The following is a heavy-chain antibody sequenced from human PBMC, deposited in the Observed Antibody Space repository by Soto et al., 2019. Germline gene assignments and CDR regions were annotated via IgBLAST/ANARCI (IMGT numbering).Heavy chain of an antibody. CDR3: ASAVAGHFDY. D-gene: IGHD6-19*01. V-gene: IGHV3-48*02. J-gene: IGHJ4*02. CDR2: ITSDTATI. CDR1: GFTFNVYS. Sequence: EVQLVESGGGLVQPGGSLRLSCAASGFTFNVYSMNWVRQAPGKGLEWVSYITSDTATIQYADSVRGRFTISRDNAEKSPFLQMNSLKDHDTAGYYGASAVAGHFDYWGQGTLVTVSS.